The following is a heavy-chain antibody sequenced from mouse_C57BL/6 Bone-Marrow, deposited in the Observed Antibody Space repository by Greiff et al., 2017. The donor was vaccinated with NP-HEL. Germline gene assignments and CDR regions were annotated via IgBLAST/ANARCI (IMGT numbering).Heavy chain of an antibody. V-gene: IGHV1-72*01. CDR1: GYTFTSYW. Sequence: QVQLQQPGAELVKPGASVKLSCKASGYTFTSYWMHWVKPRPGRGLEWIGRIDPNSGGTKYNEKFKSKATLTVDKPSSTAYMQLSSRTSEDSAVDDCARYGLRKDYFDYWGQGTTLTVSS. D-gene: IGHD1-1*01. CDR3: ARYGLRKDYFDY. CDR2: IDPNSGGT. J-gene: IGHJ2*01.